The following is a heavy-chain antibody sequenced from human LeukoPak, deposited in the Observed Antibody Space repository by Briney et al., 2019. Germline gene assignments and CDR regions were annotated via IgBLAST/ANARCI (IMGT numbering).Heavy chain of an antibody. Sequence: KSSETLFLTCTVSGGSVSSGTYYWGWIRQPPGKGLEWIGSLYHSGSTNYNPSLKSRVTISVDKSQNQFSLKLSSVTAADTAVYYCAASSSAIGGPSYFDYWGQGTLVTVSS. CDR2: LYHSGST. D-gene: IGHD2-2*01. J-gene: IGHJ4*02. CDR1: GGSVSSGTYY. CDR3: AASSSAIGGPSYFDY. V-gene: IGHV4-39*07.